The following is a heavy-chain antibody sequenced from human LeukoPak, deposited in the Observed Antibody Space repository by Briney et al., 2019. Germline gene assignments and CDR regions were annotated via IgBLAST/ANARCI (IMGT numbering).Heavy chain of an antibody. V-gene: IGHV4-59*08. D-gene: IGHD3-16*01. CDR3: AEGLGGGAFDI. J-gene: IGHJ3*02. CDR1: GGSISSYY. Sequence: KSSETLSLTCTVSGGSISSYYWSWIRQPPGKGLEWIGYIYYSGSTNYNPSLKSRVTISVDTSKNQFSLKLSSVTAADTAVYYCAEGLGGGAFDIWGQGTMVTVSS. CDR2: IYYSGST.